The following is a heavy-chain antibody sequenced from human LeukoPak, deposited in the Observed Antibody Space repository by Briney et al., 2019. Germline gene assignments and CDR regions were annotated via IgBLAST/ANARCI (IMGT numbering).Heavy chain of an antibody. CDR3: ARSLGLPSYYFDY. J-gene: IGHJ4*02. Sequence: SETLSLTCAVYGRSLSGYYWSWIRQPPGKGLEWIGEINHSGSTNYNPSLKSRVTISVDTSKHQFSLKLSSVTAADTAVYYAARSLGLPSYYFDYWGQGTLVTVSS. CDR1: GRSLSGYY. V-gene: IGHV4-34*01. CDR2: INHSGST. D-gene: IGHD1-7*01.